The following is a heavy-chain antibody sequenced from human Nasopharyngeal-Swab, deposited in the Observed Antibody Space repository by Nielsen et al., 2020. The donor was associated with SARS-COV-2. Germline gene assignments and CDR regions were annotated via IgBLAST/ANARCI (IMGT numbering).Heavy chain of an antibody. CDR2: INSDGSST. CDR1: GFTLSSYW. D-gene: IGHD6-19*01. Sequence: GSSLQLSCAGSGFTLSSYWMHWVRQAPGKGLVWVSRINSDGSSTSYADSVKGRFTISRDNAKNTLYLQMNSLGAEDTAVYYCARALYSSGWYLDYWGQGTLVTVSS. J-gene: IGHJ4*02. V-gene: IGHV3-74*01. CDR3: ARALYSSGWYLDY.